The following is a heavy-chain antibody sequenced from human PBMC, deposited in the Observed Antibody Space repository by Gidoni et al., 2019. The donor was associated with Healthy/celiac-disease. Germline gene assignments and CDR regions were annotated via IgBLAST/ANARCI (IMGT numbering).Heavy chain of an antibody. D-gene: IGHD5-18*01. CDR1: GGSISSSSYY. CDR3: ASPRNTAMVFDY. CDR2: IYYSGST. V-gene: IGHV4-39*01. J-gene: IGHJ4*02. Sequence: QLQLQESGPGLVTPSETLSLTCTVSGGSISSSSYYWGWIRQPPGKGLEWIGSIYYSGSTYYNPSLKSRVTISVDTSKNQFSLKLSSVTAADTAVYYCASPRNTAMVFDYWGQGTLVTVSS.